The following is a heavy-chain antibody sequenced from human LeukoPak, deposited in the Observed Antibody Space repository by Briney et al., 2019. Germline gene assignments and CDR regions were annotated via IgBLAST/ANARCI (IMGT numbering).Heavy chain of an antibody. CDR1: GITFSVYA. Sequence: PGGSLRLSCAASGITFSVYAMNWVRQAPGRGLEWVSSITASGGNTNHADSVKGRFTISRDNSKKTLYLQMNSLKVEDAAIYYCAIRGATGKYFEYWGQGAQVTVSS. V-gene: IGHV3-23*01. CDR2: ITASGGNT. J-gene: IGHJ4*02. D-gene: IGHD1-26*01. CDR3: AIRGATGKYFEY.